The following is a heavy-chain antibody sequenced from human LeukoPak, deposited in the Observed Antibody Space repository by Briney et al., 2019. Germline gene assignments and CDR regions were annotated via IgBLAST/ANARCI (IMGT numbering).Heavy chain of an antibody. V-gene: IGHV1-2*02. CDR2: INPNSGGT. CDR3: AREDSSRYDY. D-gene: IGHD3-22*01. J-gene: IGHJ4*02. CDR1: GYTFTGYY. Sequence: GASVKVSCKSSGYTFTGYYMHWVRQAPGQGLEWMGWINPNSGGTNYAQNFQGRVTMTRDTSISTAYMEVSRLRSDDTAVYYCAREDSSRYDYWGQGTLVTVSS.